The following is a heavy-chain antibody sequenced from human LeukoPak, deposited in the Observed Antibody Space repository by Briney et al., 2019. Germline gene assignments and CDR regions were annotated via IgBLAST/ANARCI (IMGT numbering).Heavy chain of an antibody. Sequence: GGSLRLSCAASGFAFSSTAMSWVRQAPGKGLEWVSAISGSGNNKYYAGSVKGRFSISRDNSNNRLYLQMSSLRVEDTAVYYCARDHSNSWYSDQWGQGTLVTVSS. J-gene: IGHJ4*02. D-gene: IGHD2-2*01. V-gene: IGHV3-23*01. CDR3: ARDHSNSWYSDQ. CDR1: GFAFSSTA. CDR2: ISGSGNNK.